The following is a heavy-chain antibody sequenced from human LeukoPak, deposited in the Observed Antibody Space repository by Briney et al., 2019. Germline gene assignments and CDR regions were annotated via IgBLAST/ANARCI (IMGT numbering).Heavy chain of an antibody. CDR3: AKIHSSSWLTPFDY. V-gene: IGHV3-30*18. CDR1: GFTFSTYG. J-gene: IGHJ4*02. CDR2: ISYDGSNK. Sequence: GGSLRLSCAASGFTFSTYGMHWVRQAPGKGLEWVAVISYDGSNKYHADSVKGRFTISRDNSKNTLYLQMNSLRPEDTAVYYCAKIHSSSWLTPFDYWGQGTLVTVSS. D-gene: IGHD6-13*01.